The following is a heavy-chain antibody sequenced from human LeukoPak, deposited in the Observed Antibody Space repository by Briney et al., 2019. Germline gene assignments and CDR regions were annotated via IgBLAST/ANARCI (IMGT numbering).Heavy chain of an antibody. CDR2: INHSGST. CDR1: GGSFSGYY. Sequence: SETLSLTCAVYGGSFSGYYWSWIRQPPGKGLEWIGEINHSGSTNYNPSLKSRVTISVDTSKNQFSLKLSSVTAADTAVYYCATLAPRMVRGVIFDYWGQGTLVTVSS. CDR3: ATLAPRMVRGVIFDY. V-gene: IGHV4-34*01. J-gene: IGHJ4*02. D-gene: IGHD3-10*01.